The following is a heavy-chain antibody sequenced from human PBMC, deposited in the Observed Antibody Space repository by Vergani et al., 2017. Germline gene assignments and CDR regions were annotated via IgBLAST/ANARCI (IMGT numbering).Heavy chain of an antibody. J-gene: IGHJ6*02. Sequence: EVQLVESGGGLVQPGRSLRLSCAASGFTFDDYAMHWVRQAPGKGLEWVSGISWNSGSIGYADSVKGRFTISRDNAKNSLYLQMNSLRAEDTALYYCARDSWRRDYYYYYGMDVWGQGTTVTVSS. CDR1: GFTFDDYA. CDR2: ISWNSGSI. CDR3: ARDSWRRDYYYYYGMDV. V-gene: IGHV3-9*01. D-gene: IGHD5-12*01.